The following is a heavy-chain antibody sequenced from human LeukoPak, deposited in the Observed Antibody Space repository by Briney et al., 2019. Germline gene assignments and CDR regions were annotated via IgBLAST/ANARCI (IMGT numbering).Heavy chain of an antibody. V-gene: IGHV3-30*18. Sequence: GGSLRLSCAASGFTFSTYGMHWVRQAPGKGLEWVAVISYDGSDKYYADSVRGRFTISRDNSKNTLFLQVNSLRAGDTAVYYCAKDEAPRLRRQEPDSWGQGTLVTVSS. CDR1: GFTFSTYG. CDR3: AKDEAPRLRRQEPDS. J-gene: IGHJ4*02. CDR2: ISYDGSDK. D-gene: IGHD4-17*01.